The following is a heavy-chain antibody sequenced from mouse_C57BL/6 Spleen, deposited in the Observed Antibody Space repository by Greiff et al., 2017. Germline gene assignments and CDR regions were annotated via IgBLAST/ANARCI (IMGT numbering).Heavy chain of an antibody. V-gene: IGHV1-55*01. CDR1: GYSFTSYW. CDR3: ARRDDGYRYGYFDV. D-gene: IGHD2-3*01. Sequence: QVQLQQSGAELVKPGASVKMSCKASGYSFTSYWITWVKQRPGQGLEWIGDIYPGSGSTNYNEKFKSKATLTVDPSSGTAYMQLSSLTSEDSAVYYGARRDDGYRYGYFDVWGTGTTVTVSS. CDR2: IYPGSGST. J-gene: IGHJ1*03.